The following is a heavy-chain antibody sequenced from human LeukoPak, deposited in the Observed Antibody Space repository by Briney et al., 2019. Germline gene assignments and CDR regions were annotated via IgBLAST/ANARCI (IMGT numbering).Heavy chain of an antibody. CDR1: GGSISTSNYY. Sequence: PSETLSLTCNVSGGSISTSNYYWGWIRQPPGKGLEWIGSISYSGTTYYNPSLKSRVTISVDTSKNQFPLKLTSVTAADTAVFYCATTSFYGSGRFDYWSQGTLVTVSS. CDR3: ATTSFYGSGRFDY. CDR2: ISYSGTT. D-gene: IGHD3-10*01. J-gene: IGHJ4*02. V-gene: IGHV4-39*01.